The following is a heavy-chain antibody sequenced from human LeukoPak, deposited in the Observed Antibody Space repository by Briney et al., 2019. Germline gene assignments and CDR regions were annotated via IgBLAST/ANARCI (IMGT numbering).Heavy chain of an antibody. CDR3: AKDQDNWNPLAFDY. D-gene: IGHD1-20*01. V-gene: IGHV3-66*02. CDR2: IYSGGKT. J-gene: IGHJ4*02. CDR1: GFSVSSDY. Sequence: GGSLRLSCAASGFSVSSDYMSWVRQAPGKGLEWVSSIYSGGKTLYADSVKGRFTISRDNSKNTLNLQMNSLRAEDTAVYYCAKDQDNWNPLAFDYWGQGTLVTVSS.